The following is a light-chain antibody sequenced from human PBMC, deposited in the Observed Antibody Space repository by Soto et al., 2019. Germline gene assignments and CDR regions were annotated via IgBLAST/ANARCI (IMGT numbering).Light chain of an antibody. J-gene: IGKJ2*01. CDR1: QSISSW. V-gene: IGKV1-5*03. CDR3: QQYNRYSS. Sequence: DIRMTQSPSTLSASVGDRVTIACRASQSISSWLAWYQQKPGKAPKVLIYKASSLESGVPSRFSGSGSGTEFTLTISSLQPDDFATYYCQQYNRYSSFGQGTKLEIK. CDR2: KAS.